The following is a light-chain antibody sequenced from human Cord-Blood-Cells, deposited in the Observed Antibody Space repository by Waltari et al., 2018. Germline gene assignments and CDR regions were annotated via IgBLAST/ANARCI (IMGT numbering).Light chain of an antibody. CDR2: DVS. CDR1: SSVVGGYNY. CDR3: CSYAGSYVV. V-gene: IGLV2-11*01. J-gene: IGLJ2*01. Sequence: QYALTQPRSVSGSPGQSVTISCTGTSSVVGGYNYVSWYQQHPGKAPKLMIYDVSKRPSGVPDRCSGSKSGNTDSLTISGLQAEDEADYYCCSYAGSYVVFGGGTKLTVL.